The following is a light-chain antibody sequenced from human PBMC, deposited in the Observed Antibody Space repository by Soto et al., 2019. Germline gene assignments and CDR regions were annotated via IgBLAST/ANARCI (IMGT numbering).Light chain of an antibody. V-gene: IGLV1-40*01. CDR2: GNS. J-gene: IGLJ1*01. Sequence: QSVLTQPPSVSGAPGQRVTISCTGSSSNIGAGYDVPWYQQLPGTAPKLLIYGNSNRPSGVPDRFSGSKSGTSASLAITWLQAEDEADYYCQSYDSSLSGSKVFGTGTKLTVL. CDR3: QSYDSSLSGSKV. CDR1: SSNIGAGYD.